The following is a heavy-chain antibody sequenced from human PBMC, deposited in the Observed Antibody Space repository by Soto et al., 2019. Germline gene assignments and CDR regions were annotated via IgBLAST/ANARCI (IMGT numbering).Heavy chain of an antibody. J-gene: IGHJ4*02. Sequence: ASVKVSCKSSGYTFTSYAMHCVRQAPGQRLEWMGWINAGNGNTKFSQKFQGRVTITRDTSASTAYMELRGLRSEDTAVYYCAILGTYYFDNSDNYFDFWGQGTLVTVSS. D-gene: IGHD3-22*01. V-gene: IGHV1-3*01. CDR3: AILGTYYFDNSDNYFDF. CDR1: GYTFTSYA. CDR2: INAGNGNT.